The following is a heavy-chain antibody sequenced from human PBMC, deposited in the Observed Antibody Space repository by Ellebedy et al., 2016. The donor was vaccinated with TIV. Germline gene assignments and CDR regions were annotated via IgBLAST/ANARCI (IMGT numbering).Heavy chain of an antibody. CDR3: ARHELGSNAAFDS. Sequence: GESLKISXKGSGYSFISYWIGWVRQVPGKGLEWMAIIYPGDSDTRYSPSFQGQVTISADKSISTAYLQWSSLQASDTAIYYCARHELGSNAAFDSWGQGTLVTVSS. CDR2: IYPGDSDT. CDR1: GYSFISYW. D-gene: IGHD7-27*01. V-gene: IGHV5-51*01. J-gene: IGHJ4*02.